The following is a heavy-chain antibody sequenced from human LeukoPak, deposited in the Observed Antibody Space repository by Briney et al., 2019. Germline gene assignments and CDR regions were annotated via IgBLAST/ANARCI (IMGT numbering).Heavy chain of an antibody. D-gene: IGHD3-22*01. J-gene: IGHJ4*02. CDR3: ARDGDYYDSSGYYYARPHYFDY. V-gene: IGHV1-46*01. CDR2: INPSGGST. Sequence: ASVKVSCKASGYTFTSYDMHWVRQAPGQGLEWMGIINPSGGSTSYAQKFQGRVTMTRDTSTSTVYMELSSLRSEDTAVYYCARDGDYYDSSGYYYARPHYFDYWGQGTLVTVSS. CDR1: GYTFTSYD.